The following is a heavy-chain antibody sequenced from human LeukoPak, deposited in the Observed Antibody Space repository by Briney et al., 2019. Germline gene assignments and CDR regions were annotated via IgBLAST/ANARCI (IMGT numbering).Heavy chain of an antibody. CDR1: GSSGTTNY. CDR3: ARGAYHSYYMDV. CDR2: INTDGSTT. Sequence: GGSLRLSCAASGSSGTTNYMSWVRQAPGKGLVWVSRINTDGSTTTYADSVKGRLTISRDNAKNTVYLQMNSLRAEDTAVYYCARGAYHSYYMDVWGKGTTVTVSS. V-gene: IGHV3-74*01. J-gene: IGHJ6*03.